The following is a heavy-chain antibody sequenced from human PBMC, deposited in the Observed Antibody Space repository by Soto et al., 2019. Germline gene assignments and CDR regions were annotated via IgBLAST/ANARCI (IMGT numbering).Heavy chain of an antibody. V-gene: IGHV2-5*02. CDR1: GFSLSTSGVG. CDR3: AYLPCSGGSCYWFSYSGMDV. J-gene: IGHJ6*02. CDR2: IYWDDDK. Sequence: QITLKESGPTLVKPTQTLTLTCTFPGFSLSTSGVGVAWIRQPPGKALEWLALIYWDDDKRNRPSLETRLTITKHTSKNQVVLTMTNMDSVDTATYYCAYLPCSGGSCYWFSYSGMDVWGQGTTVTVSS. D-gene: IGHD2-15*01.